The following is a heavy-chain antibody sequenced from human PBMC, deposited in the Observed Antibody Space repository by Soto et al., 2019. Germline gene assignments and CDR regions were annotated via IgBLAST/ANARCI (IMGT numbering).Heavy chain of an antibody. Sequence: PGGSLRLSCAASGFTFSSYAMTWVRQAPGKGLEWVSVISGSGGSTHYADSVKGRSTIARDNAKNSLDLQMNSLRAEDTAVYYCSKDGGYSYGPYDYWGPGTLVTRSS. CDR3: SKDGGYSYGPYDY. V-gene: IGHV3-23*01. CDR1: GFTFSSYA. D-gene: IGHD5-18*01. J-gene: IGHJ4*02. CDR2: ISGSGGST.